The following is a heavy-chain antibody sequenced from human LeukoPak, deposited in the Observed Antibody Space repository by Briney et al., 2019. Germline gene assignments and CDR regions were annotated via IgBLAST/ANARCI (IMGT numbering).Heavy chain of an antibody. CDR3: TTEDIVVVNAFDI. CDR2: IKSKTDGGTT. J-gene: IGHJ3*02. D-gene: IGHD2-21*01. CDR1: GFTFSNAW. V-gene: IGHV3-15*01. Sequence: GGSLRLSCAASGFTFSNAWMSWVRQAPGKGLEWVGRIKSKTDGGTTDYAAPVKGRFTISRDDSKNTLYLQMNSLKTEDTAVYYCTTEDIVVVNAFDIWGQGTMVTVSS.